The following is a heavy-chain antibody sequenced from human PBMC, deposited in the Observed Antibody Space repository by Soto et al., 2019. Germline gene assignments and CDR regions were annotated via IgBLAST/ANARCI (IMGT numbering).Heavy chain of an antibody. V-gene: IGHV3-21*01. CDR2: ISSSSSYI. CDR3: ARDIAVAGIAFDI. J-gene: IGHJ3*02. CDR1: GVTFSSYS. Sequence: GGSLRIACAASGVTFSSYSMNWVRQAPGKGLEWVSSISSSSSYIYYADSVKGRFTISRDNAKNSLYLQMNSLRAEDTAVYYCARDIAVAGIAFDIWGQGTMVTVSS. D-gene: IGHD6-19*01.